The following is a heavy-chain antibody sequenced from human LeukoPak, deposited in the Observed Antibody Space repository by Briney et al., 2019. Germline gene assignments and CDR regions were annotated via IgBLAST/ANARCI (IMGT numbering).Heavy chain of an antibody. CDR3: VRERTGRGAFDI. V-gene: IGHV3-53*01. CDR1: WFTVSTNY. D-gene: IGHD3/OR15-3a*01. J-gene: IGHJ3*02. Sequence: GGSLRLSWAASWFTVSTNYISLGRQAPGTVLELVSVFYPAGTTYYADSVRGRFTISRDNSENTLSLQMNSLRAEDTAIYYCVRERTGRGAFDIWGQGTMVTVSS. CDR2: FYPAGTT.